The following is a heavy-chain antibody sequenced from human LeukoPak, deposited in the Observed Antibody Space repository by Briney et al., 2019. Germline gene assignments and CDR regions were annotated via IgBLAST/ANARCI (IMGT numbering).Heavy chain of an antibody. CDR2: IIPIFGTA. CDR1: GGTFSSYA. V-gene: IGHV1-69*05. CDR3: ARDITYSSGWNNNWFDP. Sequence: SVKVSCKASGGTFSSYAISWVRQAPGQGLEWMGRIIPIFGTANYAQKFQGRVTITTDESTSTAYMELSSLRSEDTAVYYCARDITYSSGWNNNWFDPWGQGTLVTVSS. D-gene: IGHD6-19*01. J-gene: IGHJ5*02.